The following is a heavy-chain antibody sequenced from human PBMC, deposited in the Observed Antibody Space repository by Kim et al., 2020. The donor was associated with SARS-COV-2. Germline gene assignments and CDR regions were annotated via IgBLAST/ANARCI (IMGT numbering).Heavy chain of an antibody. CDR2: IYYSGST. D-gene: IGHD3-3*01. CDR3: ARAPLTIFGVVIQNFDY. V-gene: IGHV4-31*03. Sequence: SETLSLTCTVSGGSISSGGYYWSWIRQHPGKGLEWIGYIYYSGSTYYNPSLKSRVTISVDTSKNQFSLKLSSVTAADTGVYYCARAPLTIFGVVIQNFDYWGQGTLVTVSS. J-gene: IGHJ4*02. CDR1: GGSISSGGYY.